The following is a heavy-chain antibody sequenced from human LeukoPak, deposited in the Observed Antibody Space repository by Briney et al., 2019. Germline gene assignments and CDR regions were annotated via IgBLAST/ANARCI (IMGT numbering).Heavy chain of an antibody. J-gene: IGHJ6*02. Sequence: ASVKVSCKASGYTFTSYYMHWVRKAPGQGLEWMGIINPSGGSTSYAQKFQGRVTMTRDTSTSTVYMELSSLRSEDTAVYYCARFSSTSLPSIYGMDVWGQGTTVTVSS. D-gene: IGHD2-2*01. CDR1: GYTFTSYY. CDR3: ARFSSTSLPSIYGMDV. V-gene: IGHV1-46*01. CDR2: INPSGGST.